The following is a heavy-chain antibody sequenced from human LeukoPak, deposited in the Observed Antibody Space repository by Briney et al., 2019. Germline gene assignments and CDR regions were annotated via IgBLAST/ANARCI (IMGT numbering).Heavy chain of an antibody. Sequence: PGGSLRLSCAASGFTFSKYWMLWVRQAPGKGLESVSRINTDGTVTTYADSVKGRFTVSRDNADNTMFLQMNSVRDEDTAVDYCAPKQGLAPPPASWGRGPPVTVSS. CDR3: APKQGLAPPPAS. CDR1: GFTFSKYW. CDR2: INTDGTVT. V-gene: IGHV3-74*01. D-gene: IGHD6-19*01. J-gene: IGHJ5*02.